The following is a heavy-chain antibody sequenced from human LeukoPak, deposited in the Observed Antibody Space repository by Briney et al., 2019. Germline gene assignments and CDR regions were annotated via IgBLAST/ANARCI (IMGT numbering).Heavy chain of an antibody. V-gene: IGHV3-74*01. J-gene: IGHJ4*02. D-gene: IGHD3-10*01. CDR3: ARLAYGSGALDY. Sequence: QTGGSLRLSCAASGFTFSSYWMHWVRQAPGKGLVWVSRINSDGSSTSYADSVKGRFTISRDNAKNTLYLQMNSLRAEDTAVYYCARLAYGSGALDYWGQGTLVTVSS. CDR1: GFTFSSYW. CDR2: INSDGSST.